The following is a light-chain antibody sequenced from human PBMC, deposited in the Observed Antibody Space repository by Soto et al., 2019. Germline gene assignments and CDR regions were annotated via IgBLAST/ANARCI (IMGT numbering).Light chain of an antibody. CDR2: AAS. CDR3: QQSYSTFSST. Sequence: DIQMTQSPSSLSASVGDRVTITCRASQSISSYLNWYQQKPGKAPKLLIYAASSLQSGVLSRFSGSGSGTDFTPTISRLQPEDFATYYCQQSYSTFSSTFGGGTKVEIK. J-gene: IGKJ4*01. CDR1: QSISSY. V-gene: IGKV1-39*01.